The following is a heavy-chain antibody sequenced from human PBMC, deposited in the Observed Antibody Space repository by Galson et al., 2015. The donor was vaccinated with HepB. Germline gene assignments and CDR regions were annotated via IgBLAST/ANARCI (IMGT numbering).Heavy chain of an antibody. J-gene: IGHJ6*02. Sequence: SVKVSCKASGGTFSSYAISWVRQAPGQGLEWMGGIIPIFGTANYAQKFQGRVTITADESTSTAYMELSSLRSEDTAVYYCARRGNITMVRGVKHAYYYYGMDVWGQGTTVTVSS. CDR3: ARRGNITMVRGVKHAYYYYGMDV. D-gene: IGHD3-10*01. CDR1: GGTFSSYA. V-gene: IGHV1-69*13. CDR2: IIPIFGTA.